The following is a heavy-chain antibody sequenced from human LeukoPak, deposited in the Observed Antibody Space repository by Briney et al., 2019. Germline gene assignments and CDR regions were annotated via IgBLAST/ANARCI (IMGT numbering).Heavy chain of an antibody. CDR3: ARGYCGGGRCYLYSWFDP. CDR2: INGDNGNI. Sequence: GASVKVSCKASGYTFTSYAIHWVRQAPGQRLEWMGWINGDNGNIKYSQKFQDRVTITRDTSASTTYMELSSLRSGDTAVYYCARGYCGGGRCYLYSWFDPWGQGTLVTVSS. CDR1: GYTFTSYA. D-gene: IGHD2-15*01. J-gene: IGHJ5*02. V-gene: IGHV1-3*01.